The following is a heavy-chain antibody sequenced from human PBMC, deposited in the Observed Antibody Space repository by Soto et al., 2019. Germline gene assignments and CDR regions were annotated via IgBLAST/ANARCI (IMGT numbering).Heavy chain of an antibody. D-gene: IGHD2-21*02. J-gene: IGHJ6*02. V-gene: IGHV2-5*02. Sequence: QITLKESGPTLVKPTQTLTLTCTFSGFSLSTSGVGVGWIRQPPGKALEWLALIYWDDDKRYSPSLRSRLTISKDTSNNQVFLTMTNMDPVDTATYHCIQSRCGGDCLQSYASHYYYGMDVWGQGTTVTVSS. CDR2: IYWDDDK. CDR3: IQSRCGGDCLQSYASHYYYGMDV. CDR1: GFSLSTSGVG.